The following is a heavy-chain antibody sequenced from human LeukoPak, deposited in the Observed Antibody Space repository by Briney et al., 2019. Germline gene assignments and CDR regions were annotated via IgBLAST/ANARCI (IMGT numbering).Heavy chain of an antibody. J-gene: IGHJ3*01. V-gene: IGHV4-4*07. CDR1: GGSISSYY. Sequence: SETLSLTCSVSGGSISSYYWSWIRQPAGTGIELIGRMYFTGTTNYNPSLQSRVTMSVDTSKYQFSLELSSVSAADTAVYYCARGSSSSWYSFDCWGQGTVVTVSS. CDR3: ARGSSSSWYSFDC. CDR2: MYFTGTT. D-gene: IGHD6-13*01.